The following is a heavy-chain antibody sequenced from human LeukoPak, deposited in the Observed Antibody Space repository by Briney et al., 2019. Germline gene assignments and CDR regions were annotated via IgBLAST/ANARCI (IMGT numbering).Heavy chain of an antibody. D-gene: IGHD6-19*01. CDR3: ATTVAGYPDDYFDY. J-gene: IGHJ4*02. CDR1: ELSFSNYW. CDR2: KNKDGSKN. V-gene: IGHV3-7*01. Sequence: GVSLRLSCAPSELSFSNYWISWLGPPPGRGVDRVAHKNKDGSKNYYVDSVRGRFTISRDNAKNSLYLQMNSLRAEDTAVYYCATTVAGYPDDYFDYWGQGTLVTVSS.